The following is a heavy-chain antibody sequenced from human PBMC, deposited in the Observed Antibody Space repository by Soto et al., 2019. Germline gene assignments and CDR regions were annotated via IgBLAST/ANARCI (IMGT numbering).Heavy chain of an antibody. CDR2: IYYSGST. D-gene: IGHD6-13*01. Sequence: QVQLQESGPGLVKHSQTLSLTCTVSGGSISSGGCYWSWIRQHPGKGLEWIGYIYYSGSTYYNPSLKSRVTIAVDTSKNQFSLKLSSVTAADTAVYYCARVEGLAAAGTFQYYFDYWGQGTLVTVSS. CDR1: GGSISSGGCY. CDR3: ARVEGLAAAGTFQYYFDY. V-gene: IGHV4-31*03. J-gene: IGHJ4*02.